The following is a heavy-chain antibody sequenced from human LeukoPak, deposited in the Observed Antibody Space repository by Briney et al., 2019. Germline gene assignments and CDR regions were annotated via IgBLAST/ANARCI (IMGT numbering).Heavy chain of an antibody. CDR1: GFTFSGYW. D-gene: IGHD4-23*01. CDR2: IASDGSST. Sequence: PGGSLRLSCAASGFTFSGYWMNWVRQAPGKGLVWVSRIASDGSSTTYADSVKGRFSISRDNAKNTLYLQVNSLRVEDTAVYYCARGRPHGNDYWGQGTLVTVSS. V-gene: IGHV3-74*01. J-gene: IGHJ4*02. CDR3: ARGRPHGNDY.